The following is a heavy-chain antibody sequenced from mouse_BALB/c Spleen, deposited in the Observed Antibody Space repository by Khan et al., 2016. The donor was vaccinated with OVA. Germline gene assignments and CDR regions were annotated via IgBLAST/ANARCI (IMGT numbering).Heavy chain of an antibody. Sequence: QIQLVQSGPELKKPGETVKISCKASGYTFTSYGMNWVKQSPGKALKWMGWINTYTGEPTYADDFKGRFAFSLETSASTAYLQINNLKNEDTATEFCARPPYVSDTLDHWGQGTSVTVSS. CDR3: ARPPYVSDTLDH. CDR1: GYTFTSYG. J-gene: IGHJ4*01. D-gene: IGHD1-1*01. CDR2: INTYTGEP. V-gene: IGHV9-3-1*01.